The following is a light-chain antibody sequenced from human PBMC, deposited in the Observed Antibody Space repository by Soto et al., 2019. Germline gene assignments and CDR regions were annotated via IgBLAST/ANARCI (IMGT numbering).Light chain of an antibody. V-gene: IGLV2-11*01. CDR2: DVN. Sequence: QSALTQPRSVSGSPGQSVTISCTGTNSDIGAYNYVSWYQQHPGKAPKVMIYDVNRRPSGVPDRFSASKSGSTASLTISGLQAEDEADYYCCAPVGTNNFGVFGGGTKLTVL. J-gene: IGLJ3*02. CDR1: NSDIGAYNY. CDR3: CAPVGTNNFGV.